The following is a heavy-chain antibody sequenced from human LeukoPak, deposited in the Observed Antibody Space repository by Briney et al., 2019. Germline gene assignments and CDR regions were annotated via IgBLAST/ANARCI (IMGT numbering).Heavy chain of an antibody. V-gene: IGHV3-30*02. J-gene: IGHJ3*01. D-gene: IGHD6-13*01. CDR1: GFTFSSYG. CDR3: ARDNLAAAGDDNFDL. Sequence: GGSLRLSCAASGFTFSSYGMHWVRQAPGKGLEWVAFIRYDGSNKYYADSVKGRFTISRDSAKNSLYLQMNSLRAEDTAMYYCARDNLAAAGDDNFDLWGQGTMVTVSS. CDR2: IRYDGSNK.